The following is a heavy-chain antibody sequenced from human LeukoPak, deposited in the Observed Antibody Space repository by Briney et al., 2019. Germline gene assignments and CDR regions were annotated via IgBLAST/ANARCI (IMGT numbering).Heavy chain of an antibody. V-gene: IGHV1-2*02. CDR3: ARDPSYDILTGYLNYYYYYYMDV. Sequence: ASVKVSCKASGYTFSGYYLHWVRQAPGQGLEWMGWIDPNSGGTNYAQKFQGRITMTRDTSINTDYIELSRLRSDDTAVYYCARDPSYDILTGYLNYYYYYYMDVWGKGTTVTISS. J-gene: IGHJ6*03. D-gene: IGHD3-9*01. CDR2: IDPNSGGT. CDR1: GYTFSGYY.